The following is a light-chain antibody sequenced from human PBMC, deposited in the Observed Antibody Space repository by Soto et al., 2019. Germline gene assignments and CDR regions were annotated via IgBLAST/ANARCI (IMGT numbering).Light chain of an antibody. Sequence: DIQMTQTPSTRSRSVEDMVAITCRASQTISSWLAWYQQKPGKAPKLLIYKASTLKSGVPSRFSGSGSGTKFPLTIASLQPDDFETYYCQQYDTFSGTFGPGTKVDNK. V-gene: IGKV1-5*03. J-gene: IGKJ1*01. CDR1: QTISSW. CDR2: KAS. CDR3: QQYDTFSGT.